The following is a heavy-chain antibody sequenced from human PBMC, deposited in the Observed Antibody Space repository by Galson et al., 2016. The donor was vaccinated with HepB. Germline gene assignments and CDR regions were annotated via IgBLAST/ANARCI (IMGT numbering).Heavy chain of an antibody. D-gene: IGHD1/OR15-1a*01. J-gene: IGHJ4*02. CDR2: TYYRSTWNN. Sequence: CAISGDSVSSITGVWNWIRQAPSRGLEWLGRTYYRSTWNNHYAESVRGRIAINPDTSKNQFSLQLESVTPEGTGIYFCARDSPGNSFFDFWGQGTLVTVSS. CDR1: GDSVSSITGV. V-gene: IGHV6-1*01. CDR3: ARDSPGNSFFDF.